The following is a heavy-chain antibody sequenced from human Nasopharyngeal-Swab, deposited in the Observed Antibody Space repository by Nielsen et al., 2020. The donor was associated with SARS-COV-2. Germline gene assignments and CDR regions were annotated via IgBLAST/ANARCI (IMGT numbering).Heavy chain of an antibody. CDR1: GFTFSDCA. CDR2: ISYDGSQK. Sequence: GESLKISSPASGFTFSDCAMHWVRQAPGKGLEWVAVISYDGSQKHYVDSVKGRFTISRDNSKNMLYLDMNSLRPEDTAVYFCAKDGGYYDFWYSSPRGLFDHWGQGTLVTVSS. J-gene: IGHJ4*02. V-gene: IGHV3-30*18. D-gene: IGHD3-3*01. CDR3: AKDGGYYDFWYSSPRGLFDH.